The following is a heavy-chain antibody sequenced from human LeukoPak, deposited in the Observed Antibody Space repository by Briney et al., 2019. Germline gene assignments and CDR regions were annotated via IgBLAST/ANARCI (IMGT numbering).Heavy chain of an antibody. CDR1: GGTFSSYA. J-gene: IGHJ5*02. CDR2: IIPIFGTA. D-gene: IGHD3-10*01. Sequence: SVKVSCKASGGTFSSYAISWVRQAPGQGLEWMGGIIPIFGTANYAQKFQGRVTITADESTSTAYMELSSLRSEDTAVYYCAKGRIRGVILNWFDPWGQGTLVTVSS. V-gene: IGHV1-69*13. CDR3: AKGRIRGVILNWFDP.